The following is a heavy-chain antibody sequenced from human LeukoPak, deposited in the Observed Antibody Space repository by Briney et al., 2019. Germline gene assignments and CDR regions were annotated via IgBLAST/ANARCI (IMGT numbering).Heavy chain of an antibody. CDR3: ATASWREGHGGAFDI. Sequence: SVKVSCKASGGTFSSYAISWVRQAPGQGLEWMGGIIPIFGTANYAQKFQGRVTMTEDTSTDTAYMELSSLRSEDTAVYYCATASWREGHGGAFDIWGQGTMVTVSS. V-gene: IGHV1-69*06. CDR1: GGTFSSYA. J-gene: IGHJ3*02. D-gene: IGHD6-13*01. CDR2: IIPIFGTA.